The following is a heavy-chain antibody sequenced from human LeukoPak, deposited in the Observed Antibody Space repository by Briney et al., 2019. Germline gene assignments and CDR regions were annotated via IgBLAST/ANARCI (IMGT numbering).Heavy chain of an antibody. CDR1: GGSFSGYY. D-gene: IGHD2-2*01. Sequence: SETLSLTCAVYGGSFSGYYWSRIRQPPGKGLEWIGEINHSGSTNYNPSLKSRVTISVDTSKNQFSLKLSSVTAADTAVYYCARGLWYGYCGSTSCPRGYWFDPWGQGTLVTVSS. J-gene: IGHJ5*02. CDR3: ARGLWYGYCGSTSCPRGYWFDP. V-gene: IGHV4-34*01. CDR2: INHSGST.